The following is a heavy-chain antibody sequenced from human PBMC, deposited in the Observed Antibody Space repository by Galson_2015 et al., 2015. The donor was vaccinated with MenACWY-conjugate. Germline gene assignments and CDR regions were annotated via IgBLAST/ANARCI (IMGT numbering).Heavy chain of an antibody. V-gene: IGHV3-53*04. J-gene: IGHJ4*02. CDR3: ASFPPVGANVSPFDY. CDR1: GFTVSSNY. CDR2: IYSGGST. Sequence: SLRLSCAASGFTVSSNYMSWVRQAPGKGLEWVSVIYSGGSTYYADSVKGRFTISRHNSKNTLYLQMNSLRAEDTAVYYCASFPPVGANVSPFDYWGQGTLVTVSS. D-gene: IGHD1-26*01.